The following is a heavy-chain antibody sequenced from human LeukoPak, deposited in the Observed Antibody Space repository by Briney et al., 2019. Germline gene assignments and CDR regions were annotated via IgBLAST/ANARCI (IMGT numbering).Heavy chain of an antibody. CDR1: GGSISSSSYY. CDR2: IYYSGST. D-gene: IGHD2-2*01. V-gene: IGHV4-39*01. Sequence: KPSETLSLTCTVSGGSISSSSYYWGWIRQPPGKGLEWIGSIYYSGSTYYNPSLKSRVTISVDTSKNQFSLKLSSVTAADTAVYYCASPIPEGDIVVVPAAIRGEAFDIWGQGTMVTVSS. J-gene: IGHJ3*02. CDR3: ASPIPEGDIVVVPAAIRGEAFDI.